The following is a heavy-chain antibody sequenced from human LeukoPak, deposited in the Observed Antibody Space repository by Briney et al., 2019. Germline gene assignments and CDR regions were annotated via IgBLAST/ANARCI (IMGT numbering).Heavy chain of an antibody. Sequence: NLGESLKISCKVSGYSFPSYWIGWVRRVPGKGLEWMGIIYPGDSDTSYSPSFQGQVTISADKSISTAYLQWSSLKASDTAMYYCARLRGSGTYYKSLDYWGQGTLVNVSS. CDR2: IYPGDSDT. CDR3: ARLRGSGTYYKSLDY. V-gene: IGHV5-51*01. D-gene: IGHD3-10*01. CDR1: GYSFPSYW. J-gene: IGHJ4*02.